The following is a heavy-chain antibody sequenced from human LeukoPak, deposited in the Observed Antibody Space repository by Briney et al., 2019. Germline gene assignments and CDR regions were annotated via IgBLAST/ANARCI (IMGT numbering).Heavy chain of an antibody. Sequence: ASVKVSCKASGGTFSSYAISWVRQAPGQGLEWMGRIIPIFGTANYAQKFQGRVTITTDESTSTAYMELSSLRSEDTAVYYCARSFLLYHYGSGRSHDAFDIWGQGTMVTVSS. J-gene: IGHJ3*02. D-gene: IGHD3-10*01. CDR3: ARSFLLYHYGSGRSHDAFDI. CDR1: GGTFSSYA. CDR2: IIPIFGTA. V-gene: IGHV1-69*05.